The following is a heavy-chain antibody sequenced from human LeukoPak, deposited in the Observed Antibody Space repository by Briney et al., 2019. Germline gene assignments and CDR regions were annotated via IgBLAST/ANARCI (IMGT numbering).Heavy chain of an antibody. D-gene: IGHD3-22*01. CDR2: ISCDGSNK. V-gene: IGHV3-30*04. CDR1: GFTLSSYA. Sequence: GGSLRLSCAASGFTLSSYAMHWVRQAPGKGMEWVAVISCDGSNKYYADSVKGRFTISRDNSKNTLYLQMNSLRAEDTAVYYCASYDSSGYSPFDYWGQGTLVTVSS. J-gene: IGHJ4*02. CDR3: ASYDSSGYSPFDY.